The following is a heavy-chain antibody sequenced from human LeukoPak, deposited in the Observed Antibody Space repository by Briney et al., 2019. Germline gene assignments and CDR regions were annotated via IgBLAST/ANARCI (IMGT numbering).Heavy chain of an antibody. CDR3: ARSSAGSGHDAFDI. CDR1: GDSISTYS. Sequence: SETLSRTCSVSGDSISTYSWSWIRQSPGTGLEWIGYIHSSGHTDYNPSLKGRVTISVDTSQNHFSLKLTSVTAADTAVYYCARSSAGSGHDAFDIWGQGTMVTVSS. D-gene: IGHD3-10*01. J-gene: IGHJ3*02. CDR2: IHSSGHT. V-gene: IGHV4-59*12.